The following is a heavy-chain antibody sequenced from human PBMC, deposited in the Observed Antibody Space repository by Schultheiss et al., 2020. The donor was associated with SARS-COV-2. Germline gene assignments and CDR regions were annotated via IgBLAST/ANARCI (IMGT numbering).Heavy chain of an antibody. J-gene: IGHJ4*02. CDR3: ARAYGGITIFGVVILGSFEY. CDR1: GGSISSGDYY. V-gene: IGHV4-30-4*01. Sequence: SETLSLTCTVSGGSISSGDYYWSWIRQPPGKGLEWIGYIYYSGSTYYNPSLKSRVTISVDTSKNQFSLKLSSVTAADTAVYYCARAYGGITIFGVVILGSFEYWGQGALVTVSS. D-gene: IGHD3-3*01. CDR2: IYYSGST.